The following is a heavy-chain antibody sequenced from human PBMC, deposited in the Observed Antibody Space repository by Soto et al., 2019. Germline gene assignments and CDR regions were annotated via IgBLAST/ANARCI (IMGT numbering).Heavy chain of an antibody. CDR3: ARGPRYYESGVRFDP. CDR2: MNPNSGNT. D-gene: IGHD3-9*01. Sequence: RASVKVSCKASGYTFTSYDINWVRQATGQGLEWMGWMNPNSGNTDYAQKFQGRVTMTRNTSISTVYMELSSLRSEDTAVYYCARGPRYYESGVRFDPWGQGTLVTVSS. J-gene: IGHJ5*02. V-gene: IGHV1-8*01. CDR1: GYTFTSYD.